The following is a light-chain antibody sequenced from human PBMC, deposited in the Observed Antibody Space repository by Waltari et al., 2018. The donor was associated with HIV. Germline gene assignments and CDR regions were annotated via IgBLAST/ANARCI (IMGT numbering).Light chain of an antibody. V-gene: IGLV3-27*01. CDR1: VLAKKY. CDR3: YSAADNNLGV. CDR2: KDS. J-gene: IGLJ3*02. Sequence: SYELTQPPSVSVSPGQTPRITCSGDVLAKKYARWFQQKPGQAPVLVIYKDSERPSGIPERFSGSSLGTTVTLTISGAQVEDEADYYCYSAADNNLGVFGGGTKLTVL.